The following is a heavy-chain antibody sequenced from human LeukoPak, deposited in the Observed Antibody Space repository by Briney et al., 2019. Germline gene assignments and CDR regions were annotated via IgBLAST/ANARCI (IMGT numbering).Heavy chain of an antibody. CDR3: ARAGFEDCSSTSCTYYFDY. D-gene: IGHD2-2*01. V-gene: IGHV3-48*01. J-gene: IGHJ4*02. CDR2: ISGSSSTI. Sequence: GGSLRLSCAASGFTFSSYSMNWVRQAPGKGLEWVSYISGSSSTIYYADSVKGRFTISRDNAKNSLYLQMNSLRAEDTAVYYCARAGFEDCSSTSCTYYFDYWGQGTLVTVSS. CDR1: GFTFSSYS.